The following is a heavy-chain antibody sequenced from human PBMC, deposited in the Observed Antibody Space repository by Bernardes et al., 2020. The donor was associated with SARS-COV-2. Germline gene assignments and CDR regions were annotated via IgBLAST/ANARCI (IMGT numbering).Heavy chain of an antibody. CDR2: ISYDGSNK. Sequence: GGSLRLSCAASGFTFSSYGMHWVRQAPGKGLEWVAVISYDGSNKYYADSVKGRFTISRDNSKNTLYLQMNSLRAEDTAVYYCARDGADYYDSSGYLDYWGQGTLVTVSS. CDR1: GFTFSSYG. CDR3: ARDGADYYDSSGYLDY. V-gene: IGHV3-30*03. D-gene: IGHD3-22*01. J-gene: IGHJ4*02.